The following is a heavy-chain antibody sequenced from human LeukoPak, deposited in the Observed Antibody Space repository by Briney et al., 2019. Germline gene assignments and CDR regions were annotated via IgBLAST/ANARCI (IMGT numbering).Heavy chain of an antibody. CDR1: GGSLSGYY. D-gene: IGHD6-13*01. V-gene: IGHV4-34*01. CDR3: ARDWQERKQQLGY. Sequence: PSETLSLTCGVYGGSLSGYYWNWIRQSPGKGLEWIGEIDRGGITNYNPSLKSRVTVSLDTSKNQFSLNLTSVTAADTAVYYCARDWQERKQQLGYWGQGTLVTVSS. J-gene: IGHJ4*02. CDR2: IDRGGIT.